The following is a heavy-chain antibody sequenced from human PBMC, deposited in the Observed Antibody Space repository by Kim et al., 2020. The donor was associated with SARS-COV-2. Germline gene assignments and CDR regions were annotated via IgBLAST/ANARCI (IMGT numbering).Heavy chain of an antibody. CDR2: IYYSGSP. CDR3: ARVRFSITIFGVVTRLFDY. Sequence: SETLSLTCTVSGGSISSGDYYWSWIRQPPGKGLEWIGYIYYSGSPYYNPSLKSRVTISVDTSKNQFSLKLSSVTAADTAVYYCARVRFSITIFGVVTRLFDYRRQGTLVTV. J-gene: IGHJ4*02. V-gene: IGHV4-30-4*01. D-gene: IGHD3-3*01. CDR1: GGSISSGDYY.